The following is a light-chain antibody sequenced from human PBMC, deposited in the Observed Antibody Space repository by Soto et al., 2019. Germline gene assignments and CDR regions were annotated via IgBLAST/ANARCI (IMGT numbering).Light chain of an antibody. CDR2: GNN. V-gene: IGLV1-44*01. Sequence: QSVLTQPPSASGTPGQRVTISCSGSNSNVGSNTVHWYQHLPGTAPKLLIYGNNQRPSGVPDRFSGSTSGTSASLAITGLQAEDEADYYCQSYDSSLSALYVFGTGTKVTVL. J-gene: IGLJ1*01. CDR1: NSNVGSNT. CDR3: QSYDSSLSALYV.